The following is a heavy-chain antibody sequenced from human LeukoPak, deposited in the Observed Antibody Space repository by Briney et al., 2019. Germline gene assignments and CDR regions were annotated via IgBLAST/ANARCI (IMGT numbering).Heavy chain of an antibody. CDR3: AKDHMSRAPRDDY. D-gene: IGHD2-21*01. Sequence: GGSLRLSCAASGFTFDDYAMHWVRQAPGKGLEWVSGISWNSGSIGYADSVKGRFTISRDNAKNSLYLQMNSLRAEDTAVYYCAKDHMSRAPRDDYWGQGTLVTVSS. CDR2: ISWNSGSI. CDR1: GFTFDDYA. V-gene: IGHV3-9*01. J-gene: IGHJ4*02.